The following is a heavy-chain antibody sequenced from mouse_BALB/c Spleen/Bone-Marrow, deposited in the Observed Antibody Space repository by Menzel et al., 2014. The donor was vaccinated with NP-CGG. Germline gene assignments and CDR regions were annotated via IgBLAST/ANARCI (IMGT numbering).Heavy chain of an antibody. J-gene: IGHJ4*01. D-gene: IGHD3-2*01. CDR1: GYTFXSYW. CDR2: IHPSNGRT. CDR3: ARGTARAMMDY. Sequence: QVQLKDSGTELVKPGASVKLSCKASGYTFXSYWIHWVKQGPGQGLEWIGEIHPSNGRTNYSEKFKTKATLTVDKSSSTAHMQLSSLTSEDSAVYYCARGTARAMMDYWGQGTSVTVSS. V-gene: IGHV1S81*02.